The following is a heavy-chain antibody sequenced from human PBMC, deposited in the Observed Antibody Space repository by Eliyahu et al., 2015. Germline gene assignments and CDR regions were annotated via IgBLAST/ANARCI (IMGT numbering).Heavy chain of an antibody. D-gene: IGHD4-17*01. Sequence: EVQLVESGGGLVQPGRSLRLXCAAXGFPFDDYAMHWVRQAPGKGLEWVSGISWNSGSIGYADSVKGRFTISRDNAKNSLYLQMNSLRAEDTALYYCAKCASVTTSAFDIWGQGTMVTVSS. J-gene: IGHJ3*02. CDR1: GFPFDDYA. V-gene: IGHV3-9*01. CDR3: AKCASVTTSAFDI. CDR2: ISWNSGSI.